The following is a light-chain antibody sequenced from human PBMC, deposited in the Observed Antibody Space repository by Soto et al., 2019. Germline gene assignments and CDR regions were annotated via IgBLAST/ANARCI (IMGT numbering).Light chain of an antibody. V-gene: IGKV3-11*01. J-gene: IGKJ4*01. CDR2: DAS. CDR1: QSVSSC. CDR3: QQSSNWPLT. Sequence: EIVLTQSPATLSLSPGERATLSCRASQSVSSCLAWYQQKPGQAPRLLNYDASNRATGIPARFSGSGSGTDFTLTISSLEPEDFAVYYCQQSSNWPLTFGGGTKVEIK.